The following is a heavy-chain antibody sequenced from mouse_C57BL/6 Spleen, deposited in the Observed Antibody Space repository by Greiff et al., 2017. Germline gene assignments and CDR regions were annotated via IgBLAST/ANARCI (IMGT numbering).Heavy chain of an antibody. CDR3: ARGGGY. V-gene: IGHV1-69*01. CDR1: GYTFTSYW. Sequence: QVQLQQPGAELVMPGASVKLSCKASGYTFTSYWMHWVKQRPGQGLEWIGEIDPSDSYTNYNQKFKGKSTFTVDKSSSTAYIQLSSRTFEDTAVSYCARGGGYRGQGTTLTVSS. J-gene: IGHJ2*01. CDR2: IDPSDSYT.